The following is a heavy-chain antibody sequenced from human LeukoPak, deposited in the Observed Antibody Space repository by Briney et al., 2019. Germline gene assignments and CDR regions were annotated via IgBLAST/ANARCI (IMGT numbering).Heavy chain of an antibody. CDR1: GVSISSSSYY. Sequence: SETLSLTCTVSGVSISSSSYYWGWLRQPPGKGLEWIGSIYYSGSTYYNPSLKSRVTISVDTSKNQFSLKLSSVTAADTAVYYCARQPYYYDSSGYWFDYWGQGTLVTVSS. CDR2: IYYSGST. J-gene: IGHJ4*02. CDR3: ARQPYYYDSSGYWFDY. D-gene: IGHD3-22*01. V-gene: IGHV4-39*01.